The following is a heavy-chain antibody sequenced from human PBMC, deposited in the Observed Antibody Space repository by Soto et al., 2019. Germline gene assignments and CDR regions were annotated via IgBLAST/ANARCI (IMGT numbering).Heavy chain of an antibody. J-gene: IGHJ3*02. CDR1: GFTFSDYY. CDR2: ISSSSSYT. CDR3: ASDTRAEQWLVPVPDAFDI. D-gene: IGHD6-19*01. Sequence: QVQLVESGGGLVKPGGSLRLSCAASGFTFSDYYMSWIRQAPGKGLEWVSYISSSSSYTNYADSVKGRFTISRDNAKNSLYLQMNSLRAEDTAVYYCASDTRAEQWLVPVPDAFDIWGQGTMVTVSS. V-gene: IGHV3-11*05.